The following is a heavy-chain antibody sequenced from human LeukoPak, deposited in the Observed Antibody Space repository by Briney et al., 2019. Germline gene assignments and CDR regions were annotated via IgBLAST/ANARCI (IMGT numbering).Heavy chain of an antibody. CDR1: GGSISSYY. Sequence: SETLSLTCTVSGGSISSYYWSWIRQPPGKGLEWIGYIYYSGSTNYNPSLKSRVTISVDTSKNQFSLKLSSVTAADTAVYYCARCPSRYSSGWYWDYWGQGTLVTVSS. D-gene: IGHD6-19*01. CDR3: ARCPSRYSSGWYWDY. J-gene: IGHJ4*02. V-gene: IGHV4-59*08. CDR2: IYYSGST.